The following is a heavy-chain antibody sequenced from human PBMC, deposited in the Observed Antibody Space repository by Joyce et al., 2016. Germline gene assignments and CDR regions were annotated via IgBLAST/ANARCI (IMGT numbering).Heavy chain of an antibody. CDR3: TADLPGGISDYFDY. J-gene: IGHJ4*02. CDR2: IKSKAAGGTT. CDR1: GFTVSNAW. V-gene: IGHV3-15*01. Sequence: EVQVVESGGDVVQPGESLRLSCAASGFTVSNAWMSWVRQAPGKGREWIARIKSKAAGGTTDYASTVKGRVTIARDDSNNMLYLQMNSLKTEDTAVYYCTADLPGGISDYFDYWGQRTLVTVSS. D-gene: IGHD4-23*01.